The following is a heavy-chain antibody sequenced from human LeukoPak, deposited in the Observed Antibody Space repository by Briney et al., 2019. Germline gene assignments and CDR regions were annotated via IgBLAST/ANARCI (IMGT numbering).Heavy chain of an antibody. Sequence: GGTLRLSCAASGFTFSSYGMSWVRQAPGKGLEWVSAISGSGGSTYYADSVKGRFTISRDNSKNTLYLQMNSLRAEDTAVYYCAKGRNWNYGPDAFDIWGQGTMVTVSS. J-gene: IGHJ3*02. CDR1: GFTFSSYG. CDR3: AKGRNWNYGPDAFDI. CDR2: ISGSGGST. V-gene: IGHV3-23*01. D-gene: IGHD1-7*01.